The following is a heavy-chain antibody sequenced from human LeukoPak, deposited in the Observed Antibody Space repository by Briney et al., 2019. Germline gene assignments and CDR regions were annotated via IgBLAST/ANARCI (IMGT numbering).Heavy chain of an antibody. J-gene: IGHJ6*02. CDR2: IKQDGSEK. Sequence: PGGSLRLSRAASGFTFSSYWMSWVRQAPGKGLEWVANIKQDGSEKYYVDSVKGRFTISRDNAKNSLYLQMNSLRAEDTAVYYCASLSTSFGMDVWGQGTTVTVSS. CDR3: ASLSTSFGMDV. D-gene: IGHD5/OR15-5a*01. V-gene: IGHV3-7*05. CDR1: GFTFSSYW.